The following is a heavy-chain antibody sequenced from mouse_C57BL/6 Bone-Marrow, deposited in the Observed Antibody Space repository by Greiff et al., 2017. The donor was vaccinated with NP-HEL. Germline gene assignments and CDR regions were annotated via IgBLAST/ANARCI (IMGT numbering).Heavy chain of an antibody. CDR3: ARGRLRTFAD. J-gene: IGHJ3*01. D-gene: IGHD2-4*01. CDR1: GYTFTSYG. CDR2: IYPRSGNT. Sequence: QVQLQQSGAELARPGASVKLSCKASGYTFTSYGISWVKQRTGQGLEWIGEIYPRSGNTYYNEKFKGKATLTADKSSSSAYMELRSLTSEDSAVYFCARGRLRTFADWGQGTLVTVSA. V-gene: IGHV1-81*01.